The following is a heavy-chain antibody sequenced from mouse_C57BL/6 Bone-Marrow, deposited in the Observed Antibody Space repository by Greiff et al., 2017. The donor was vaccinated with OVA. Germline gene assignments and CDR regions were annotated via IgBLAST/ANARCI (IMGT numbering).Heavy chain of an antibody. J-gene: IGHJ3*01. Sequence: EVKLVESGEGLVKPGGSLKLSCAASGFTFSSYAMSWVRQTPEKKLEWVAYISSGGDYIYYADTVKGRFTISRDNARNTLYLQMSSLKSEDTAMYYCTRDRYYGSRGSWFAYWGQGTLVTVSA. D-gene: IGHD1-1*01. CDR2: ISSGGDYI. V-gene: IGHV5-9-1*02. CDR3: TRDRYYGSRGSWFAY. CDR1: GFTFSSYA.